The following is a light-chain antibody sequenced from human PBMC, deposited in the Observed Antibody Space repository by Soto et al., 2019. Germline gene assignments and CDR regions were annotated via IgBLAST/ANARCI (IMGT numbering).Light chain of an antibody. Sequence: QSVLTQPASVSGSPGQSITISCTGSGRDIGAYYYVYWYQQHPGKAPKLLIYGVNNRPSGDSYRFSASKSAFTASLIISALQAEDEAHYYCSAYTSSYFYVFGPGTTATVL. V-gene: IGLV2-14*01. CDR1: GRDIGAYYY. CDR2: GVN. J-gene: IGLJ1*01. CDR3: SAYTSSYFYV.